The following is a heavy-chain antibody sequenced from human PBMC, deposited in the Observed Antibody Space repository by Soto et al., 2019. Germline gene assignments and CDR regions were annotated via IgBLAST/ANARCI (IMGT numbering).Heavy chain of an antibody. Sequence: SETLSLTCTVSGGSISSSSYYWGWIRQPPGKGLEWIGSIYYSGSTYYNPSLKSRVTISVDTSKNQFSLKLSSVTAAATAVYYCARGETIPAHDYYYYYMDVWGKGTTVTVS. CDR2: IYYSGST. V-gene: IGHV4-39*07. J-gene: IGHJ6*03. CDR3: ARGETIPAHDYYYYYMDV. CDR1: GGSISSSSYY. D-gene: IGHD3-16*01.